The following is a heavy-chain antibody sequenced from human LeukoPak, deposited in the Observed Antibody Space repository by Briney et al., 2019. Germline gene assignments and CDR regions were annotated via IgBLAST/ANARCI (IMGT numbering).Heavy chain of an antibody. V-gene: IGHV3-7*01. D-gene: IGHD3-3*01. CDR1: RFTFSSYW. CDR2: IKQDGSEK. CDR3: ARDMKVEWLTGYYYYYYMDV. J-gene: IGHJ6*03. Sequence: PGGSLRLSCAASRFTFSSYWMSWVRQAPGKGLEWVANIKQDGSEKYYVDSVKGRFTISRDNAKNSLYLQMNSLRAEDTAVYYCARDMKVEWLTGYYYYYYMDVWGKGTTVTVSS.